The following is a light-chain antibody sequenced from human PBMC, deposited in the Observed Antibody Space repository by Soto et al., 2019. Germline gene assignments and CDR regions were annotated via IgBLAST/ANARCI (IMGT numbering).Light chain of an antibody. CDR3: AAWDDSLNGVV. V-gene: IGLV1-44*01. CDR1: RSNIGSNT. J-gene: IGLJ2*01. Sequence: QSVLTQPPSASGTPGQRGTISCSGSRSNIGSNTVNWYQQLPGTAPKLLIYSNNQRPSGVPDRFSGSKSGTSASLAISGLQSEDEADYYCAAWDDSLNGVVFGGGTKLTVL. CDR2: SNN.